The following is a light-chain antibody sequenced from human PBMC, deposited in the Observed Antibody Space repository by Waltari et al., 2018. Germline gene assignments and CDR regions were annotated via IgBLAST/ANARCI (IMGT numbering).Light chain of an antibody. V-gene: IGKV3-15*01. CDR1: QNVSNN. J-gene: IGKJ1*01. Sequence: EIVMTQSPATLAVPPGVRATLSCRASQNVSNNLAWYQQKPGQAPRILIHGASTRATGIPARFSGSGSGTEFTLIISSLQSVDFAVYSCQQYNNRPPWTFGQGTKVEIK. CDR3: QQYNNRPPWT. CDR2: GAS.